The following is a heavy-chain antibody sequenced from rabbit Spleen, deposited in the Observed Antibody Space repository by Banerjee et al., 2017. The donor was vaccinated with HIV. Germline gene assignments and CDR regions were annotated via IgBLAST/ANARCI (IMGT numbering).Heavy chain of an antibody. CDR1: GFSFNSGYD. J-gene: IGHJ4*01. CDR2: AYAGSSGSA. D-gene: IGHD4-1*01. CDR3: ARDISGWGIVSFYFSL. Sequence: QEQLKETGGGLVQPGGSLTLSCKASGFSFNSGYDMCWVRQAPGKGLEWVACAYAGSSGSAYSATWAKGRFTISKTSSTTVTLQMTSLTAADTATYFCARDISGWGIVSFYFSLWGPGTLVTVS. V-gene: IGHV1S45*01.